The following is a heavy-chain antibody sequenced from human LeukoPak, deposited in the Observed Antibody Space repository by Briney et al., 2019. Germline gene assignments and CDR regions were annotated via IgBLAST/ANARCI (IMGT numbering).Heavy chain of an antibody. CDR2: INPNSGGT. Sequence: ASVKVSCKASGYTFTGYYMHWVRQAPGQGLEWMGWINPNSGGTNYAQKFQGRVTMTRDTSISTAYMELSRLRSDDTAVYYCARGVWGSSGWSTYYFDYWGQGTLVTVSS. J-gene: IGHJ4*02. CDR3: ARGVWGSSGWSTYYFDY. D-gene: IGHD6-19*01. V-gene: IGHV1-2*02. CDR1: GYTFTGYY.